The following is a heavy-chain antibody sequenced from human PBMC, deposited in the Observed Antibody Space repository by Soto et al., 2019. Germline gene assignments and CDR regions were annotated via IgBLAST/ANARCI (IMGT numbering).Heavy chain of an antibody. CDR1: GGTFISYA. Sequence: VASVKVSCKDSGGTFISYAISWVRQAPVQGLEWMGGIIPIFGTANYAQKFQGRVTITADESKSTAYMELSSLRSEDTAVYYCARAPVLGRSIMITFGGVTGRAFDIGGQGTMVTV. CDR3: ARAPVLGRSIMITFGGVTGRAFDI. CDR2: IIPIFGTA. V-gene: IGHV1-69*13. D-gene: IGHD3-16*01. J-gene: IGHJ3*02.